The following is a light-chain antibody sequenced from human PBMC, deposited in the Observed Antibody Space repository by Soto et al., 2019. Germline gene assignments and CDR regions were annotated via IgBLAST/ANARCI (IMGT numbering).Light chain of an antibody. V-gene: IGKV3D-15*01. Sequence: EIVMTQSPVTLYVSPGERATLSCRASQSVSSNLAWYQQKPGQAPRLVIYGASSRATGIPARFSGSGSGTDFTLTISSLQSEDFVVYYCQQYNNWPWTFGQGTKVEIK. CDR1: QSVSSN. CDR2: GAS. CDR3: QQYNNWPWT. J-gene: IGKJ1*01.